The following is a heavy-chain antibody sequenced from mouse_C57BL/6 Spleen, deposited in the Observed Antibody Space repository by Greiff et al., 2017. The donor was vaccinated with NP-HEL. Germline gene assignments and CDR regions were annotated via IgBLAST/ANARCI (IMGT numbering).Heavy chain of an antibody. CDR2: INPNNGGT. J-gene: IGHJ3*01. V-gene: IGHV1-18*01. D-gene: IGHD2-2*01. Sequence: EVKLLESGPELVKPGASVKIPCKASGYTFTDYNMDWVQQSHGKSLEWIGDINPNNGGTIYNQKFKGKATLTVDKSSSTAYMELRSLTSEDTAVYYCARFGYDVGFAYWGQGTLVTVSA. CDR1: GYTFTDYN. CDR3: ARFGYDVGFAY.